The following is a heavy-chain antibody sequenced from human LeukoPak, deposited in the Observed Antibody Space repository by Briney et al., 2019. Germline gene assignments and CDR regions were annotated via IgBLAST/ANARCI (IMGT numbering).Heavy chain of an antibody. CDR3: ATHLGHYDFWSGYLD. D-gene: IGHD3-3*01. CDR2: ISWNSGSI. J-gene: IGHJ4*02. Sequence: GGSLRLSCAASGFTFDDYAMHWVRQAPGKGLEWVSGISWNSGSIGYADSVKGRFTISRDNAKNSLYLQMNGLRAEDTAVYYCATHLGHYDFWSGYLDWGQGTLVTVSS. CDR1: GFTFDDYA. V-gene: IGHV3-9*01.